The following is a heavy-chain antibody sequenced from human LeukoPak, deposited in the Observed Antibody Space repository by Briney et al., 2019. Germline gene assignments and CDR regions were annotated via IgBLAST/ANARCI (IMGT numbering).Heavy chain of an antibody. D-gene: IGHD4-23*01. V-gene: IGHV5-51*01. Sequence: GESLKISCKGSGYRSNSYWIGRVRQIPGKGLEWMAFIYPGDSDTRYSPSVQGQVTTSVDKSTSTAYLHWSSLKASDTAMYYCARTSGDYGGNALYFDYWGQGTLVTVSS. CDR1: GYRSNSYW. J-gene: IGHJ4*02. CDR3: ARTSGDYGGNALYFDY. CDR2: IYPGDSDT.